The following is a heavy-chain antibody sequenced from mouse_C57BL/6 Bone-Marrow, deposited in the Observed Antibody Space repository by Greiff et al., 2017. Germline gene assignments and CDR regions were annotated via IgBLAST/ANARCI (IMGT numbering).Heavy chain of an antibody. J-gene: IGHJ3*01. CDR3: AKDYYGSSPSWFAY. Sequence: QVQLQQSGAELVKPGASVKLSCKASGYTFTSYWMHWVKQRPGRGLEWIGRIDPNSGGTKYNEKFKSKATLTVDKPSSTAYMQLSSLTSEDSAVYYSAKDYYGSSPSWFAYWGQGNRVTVSA. CDR2: IDPNSGGT. D-gene: IGHD1-1*01. V-gene: IGHV1-72*01. CDR1: GYTFTSYW.